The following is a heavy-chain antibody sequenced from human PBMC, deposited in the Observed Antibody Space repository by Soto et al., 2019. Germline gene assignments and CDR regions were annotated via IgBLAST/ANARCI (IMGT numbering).Heavy chain of an antibody. Sequence: SVKVSCKASGGTFSSYAISWVRQAPGQGLEWMGGIIPIFGTANYAQKFQGRVTITADESTSTAYMELSSLRSEDTAVYYCASVITMVPGVPFDYWGQGTLVTVSS. CDR2: IIPIFGTA. J-gene: IGHJ4*02. V-gene: IGHV1-69*13. CDR1: GGTFSSYA. D-gene: IGHD3-10*01. CDR3: ASVITMVPGVPFDY.